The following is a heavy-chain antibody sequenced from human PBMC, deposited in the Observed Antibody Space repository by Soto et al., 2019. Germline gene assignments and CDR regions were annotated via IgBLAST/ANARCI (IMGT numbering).Heavy chain of an antibody. Sequence: EVQLVESGGGLVQPGGSLRLSCAASGFTFSSYWMHWVRQAPGKGLVWVSRLNPDGSRTSYADSVKGRFIISRDNAKNTLYLQMNSLRAEDTALYYCASVRTGYYNFDYWGQGTLVTVSS. CDR3: ASVRTGYYNFDY. V-gene: IGHV3-74*01. J-gene: IGHJ4*02. CDR1: GFTFSSYW. D-gene: IGHD3-9*01. CDR2: LNPDGSRT.